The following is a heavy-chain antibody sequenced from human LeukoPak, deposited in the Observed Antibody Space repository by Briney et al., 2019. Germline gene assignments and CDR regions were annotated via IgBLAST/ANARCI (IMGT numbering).Heavy chain of an antibody. V-gene: IGHV3-43*02. Sequence: GGSLRLSCAASGFTFDNFAMHWVRQTPGKGLEWVSLVSGNGVNTYYADSVKGRFTISRDNSKNSLYLRMNSLRTEDTALYFCTKDSSSLWYFDFWGQGALVTVSS. CDR2: VSGNGVNT. CDR1: GFTFDNFA. J-gene: IGHJ4*02. D-gene: IGHD6-13*01. CDR3: TKDSSSLWYFDF.